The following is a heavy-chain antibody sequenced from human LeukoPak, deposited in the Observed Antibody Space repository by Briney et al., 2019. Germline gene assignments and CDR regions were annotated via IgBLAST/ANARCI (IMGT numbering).Heavy chain of an antibody. CDR1: GGTFSSYT. CDR3: ASVGRVWNDGTLYY. D-gene: IGHD1-1*01. V-gene: IGHV1-69*01. J-gene: IGHJ4*02. Sequence: SVKVSCKASGGTFSSYTFSWVRQAPAQGLEWMGGIIPIFGTANYAQKVQGRVTITADESTSTTYMELSSLRSEDTAVYYCASVGRVWNDGTLYYWGQGTLVTVSS. CDR2: IIPIFGTA.